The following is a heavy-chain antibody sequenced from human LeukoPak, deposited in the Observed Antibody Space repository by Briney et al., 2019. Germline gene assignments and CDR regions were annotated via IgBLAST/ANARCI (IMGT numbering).Heavy chain of an antibody. CDR1: GYTFTSYD. J-gene: IGHJ4*02. Sequence: ASVKVSCKASGYTFTSYDINWVRQATGQGLEWMGWMNPNSGNTGYAQKFQGRVTMTRDTSTSTVYMELSSLRSEDTAVYYCARAGPQWGLLRDAVDYWGQGTLVTVSS. D-gene: IGHD1-26*01. V-gene: IGHV1-8*02. CDR2: MNPNSGNT. CDR3: ARAGPQWGLLRDAVDY.